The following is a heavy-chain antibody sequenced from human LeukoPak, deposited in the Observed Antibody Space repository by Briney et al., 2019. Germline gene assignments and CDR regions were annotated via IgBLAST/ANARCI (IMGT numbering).Heavy chain of an antibody. CDR2: IYYSGST. J-gene: IGHJ6*02. CDR3: ARVHDYGDFYYYYYYGMDV. V-gene: IGHV4-59*08. CDR1: GGSISSYY. Sequence: PSGTLSLTCTVSGGSISSYYWSWIRQPPGKGLEWIGYIYYSGSTNYNPSLKSRVTISVDTSKNQFSLKLSSVTAADTAVYYCARVHDYGDFYYYYYYGMDVWGQGTTVTVSS. D-gene: IGHD4-17*01.